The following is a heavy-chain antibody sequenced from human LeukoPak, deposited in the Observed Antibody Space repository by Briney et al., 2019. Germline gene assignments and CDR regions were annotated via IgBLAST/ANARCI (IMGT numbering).Heavy chain of an antibody. CDR1: GYTFTDYY. CDR2: INPRDGGT. CDR3: AREGNGLLSKDRDY. Sequence: GASVKVSCKGSGYTFTDYYLHWVRQAPGQGLEWVGYINPRDGGTSSPPNFRGRVTMTTDASSSTVYMELSRLTSDDTAIYYCAREGNGLLSKDRDYWGQGTLVTVSS. J-gene: IGHJ4*02. D-gene: IGHD2-15*01. V-gene: IGHV1-2*02.